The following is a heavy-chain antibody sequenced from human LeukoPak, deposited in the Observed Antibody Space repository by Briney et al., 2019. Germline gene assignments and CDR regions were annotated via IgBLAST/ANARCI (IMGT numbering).Heavy chain of an antibody. J-gene: IGHJ3*02. CDR1: GGSFSGYY. V-gene: IGHV4-34*01. D-gene: IGHD1-26*01. Sequence: SETLSLTCAVYGGSFSGYYWSWIRQPPGKGLEWIGEINHSGSTNYNPSLKSRVTISVDTSKNQFSLKLSSVTAADTAVYYCARAGSLVKWELQGDDAFDIWGQGTMVTVSS. CDR2: INHSGST. CDR3: ARAGSLVKWELQGDDAFDI.